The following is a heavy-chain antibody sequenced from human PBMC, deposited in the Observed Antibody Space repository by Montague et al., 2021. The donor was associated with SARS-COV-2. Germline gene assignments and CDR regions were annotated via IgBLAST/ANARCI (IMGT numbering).Heavy chain of an antibody. J-gene: IGHJ5*02. D-gene: IGHD6-19*01. CDR1: GGSISSTSYY. V-gene: IGHV4-39*01. Sequence: SETLSLTRTVSGGSISSTSYYWGWIRQPPGKGLEWIGSIYYSGSTYYNPSLESRVTISVDTSKNQFSLKLSSVTAADTAVYYCVRQPGQWLPREWFWFDPWGQGTLVTVSS. CDR3: VRQPGQWLPREWFWFDP. CDR2: IYYSGST.